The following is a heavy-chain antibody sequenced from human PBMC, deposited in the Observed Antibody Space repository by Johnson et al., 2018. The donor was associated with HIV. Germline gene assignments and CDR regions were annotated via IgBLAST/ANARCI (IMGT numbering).Heavy chain of an antibody. V-gene: IGHV3-30*18. CDR1: GFTFSSYG. CDR3: AKDFRPNDALDI. Sequence: HVQLVESGGGVVQPGRSLRLSCAASGFTFSSYGMHWVRQAPGKGLEWVAVISYDGSNKYYIDSVKGRFTISRDNSKNSLYLQMNSLRTEDTAEYYWAKDFRPNDALDIWGQGTMVTVAS. CDR2: ISYDGSNK. J-gene: IGHJ3*02.